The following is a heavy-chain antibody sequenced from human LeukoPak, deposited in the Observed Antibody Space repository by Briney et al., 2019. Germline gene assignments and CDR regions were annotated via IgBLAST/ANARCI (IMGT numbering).Heavy chain of an antibody. CDR2: ISSSGSTI. CDR1: GFLVSNTY. J-gene: IGHJ3*02. V-gene: IGHV3-11*04. CDR3: AGYSSGWFGSFDI. D-gene: IGHD6-19*01. Sequence: PGGSLRPPFAGSGFLVSNTYMTWVRPAPGKGLEWVSYISSSGSTIYYADSVKGRFPISRDNAKNSLYLQMSSLRAEDTAVYYCAGYSSGWFGSFDIWGQGTMVTVSS.